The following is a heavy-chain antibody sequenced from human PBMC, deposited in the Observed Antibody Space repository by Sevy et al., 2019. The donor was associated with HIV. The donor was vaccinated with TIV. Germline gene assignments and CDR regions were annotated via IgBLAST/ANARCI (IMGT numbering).Heavy chain of an antibody. CDR1: GFTFSDHG. J-gene: IGHJ4*01. Sequence: GGSLRLSCAASGFTFSDHGMHWVRQAPGKGLDWVAAISYDGNNRYYADSVKGRFTISRDNSKNTLYLQMDSVRPEDTAVYYCAREDYGGNLPNYFASWGHGTRVTVSS. D-gene: IGHD4-17*01. V-gene: IGHV3-30*03. CDR3: AREDYGGNLPNYFAS. CDR2: ISYDGNNR.